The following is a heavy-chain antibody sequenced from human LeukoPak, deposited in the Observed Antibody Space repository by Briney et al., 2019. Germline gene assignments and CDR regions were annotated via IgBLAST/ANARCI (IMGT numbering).Heavy chain of an antibody. D-gene: IGHD3-22*01. J-gene: IGHJ4*02. CDR2: INGNGGST. V-gene: IGHV3-23*01. Sequence: GGSLRLSCAASGFTLNTYGMSWVRQAPGKGLEWVSSINGNGGSTFYADSVRGRFTISGDNSQNTLYLEMNSLRAEDSAVYYCAKDPHDTSGYYLDYWGQGTRVTVSS. CDR3: AKDPHDTSGYYLDY. CDR1: GFTLNTYG.